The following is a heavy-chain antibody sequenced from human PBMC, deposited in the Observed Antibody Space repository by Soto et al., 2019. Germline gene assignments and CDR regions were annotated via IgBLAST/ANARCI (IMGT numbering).Heavy chain of an antibody. D-gene: IGHD1-26*01. V-gene: IGHV1-18*01. CDR2: ISANNGNT. J-gene: IGHJ4*02. CDR1: GYTFTSYG. Sequence: QVQLVQSGAEVKKPGASVKVSCKASGYTFTSYGISWVRQAPGQGLEWMGWISANNGNTNYAQNLQGRVTMTTDTSTSTAYRELRSRRSDATAVYYCARDRGSYALDYWGQGTLVTVSS. CDR3: ARDRGSYALDY.